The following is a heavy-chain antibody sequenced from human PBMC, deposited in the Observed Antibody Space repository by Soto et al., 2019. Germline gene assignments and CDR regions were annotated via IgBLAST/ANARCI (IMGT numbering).Heavy chain of an antibody. CDR3: ARDSRTPSGGMDV. CDR1: GGSISIGDYH. V-gene: IGHV4-30-4*01. J-gene: IGHJ6*02. CDR2: IYYSAST. Sequence: PSEPLSLTCTVSGGSISIGDYHWTWIRQFPGKDLEWIGGIYYSASTYYNPALVSRITISLDTSKNQFSLKLTSVTAADTAVYYCARDSRTPSGGMDVWGQGNTVTVSS.